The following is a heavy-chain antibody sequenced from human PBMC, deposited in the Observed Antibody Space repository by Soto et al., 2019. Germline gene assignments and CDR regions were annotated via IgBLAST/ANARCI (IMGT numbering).Heavy chain of an antibody. Sequence: QVQLVESGGGVVQPGRSLRLSCAASGFTFSSYGMHWVRQAPGKGLEWVAVIWYDGSNKYYADSVKGRFTISRDNSKNKVYLQMNSLRAEDTAVYYWARYGYCSGGSCYSVPVFDYWGQGTLVIVSS. J-gene: IGHJ4*02. CDR2: IWYDGSNK. V-gene: IGHV3-33*01. D-gene: IGHD2-15*01. CDR3: ARYGYCSGGSCYSVPVFDY. CDR1: GFTFSSYG.